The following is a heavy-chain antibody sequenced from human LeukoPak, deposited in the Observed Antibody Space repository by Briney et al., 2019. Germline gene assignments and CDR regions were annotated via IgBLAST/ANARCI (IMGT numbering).Heavy chain of an antibody. V-gene: IGHV3-21*01. Sequence: GGSLRLSCAASGFTHSVYSMNWVRQAPGKGLEWVSSITTSSSDMYYADSVKGRFTISRDNAKNSLFLQMNSLRAEDTAVYYCARDWYTAERWTIYYSYYIDVWGKGTTVTVSS. CDR3: ARDWYTAERWTIYYSYYIDV. D-gene: IGHD4-23*01. CDR1: GFTHSVYS. J-gene: IGHJ6*03. CDR2: ITTSSSDM.